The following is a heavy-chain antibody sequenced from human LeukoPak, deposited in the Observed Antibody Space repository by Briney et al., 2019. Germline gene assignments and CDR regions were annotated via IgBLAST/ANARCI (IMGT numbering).Heavy chain of an antibody. CDR2: INSDGSST. Sequence: PGGSLRLSCAASGFTFSSYWMHWVRQAPGKGLVWVSRINSDGSSTSYADSVKGRFTISRDNAKNTLYLQMNSLIAEDTAVYYCARNSGSYRKIDYWGQGTLVTVSS. J-gene: IGHJ4*02. CDR3: ARNSGSYRKIDY. CDR1: GFTFSSYW. V-gene: IGHV3-74*01. D-gene: IGHD1-26*01.